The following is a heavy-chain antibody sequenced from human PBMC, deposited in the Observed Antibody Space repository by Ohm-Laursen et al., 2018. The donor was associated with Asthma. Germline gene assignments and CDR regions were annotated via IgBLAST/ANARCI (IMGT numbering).Heavy chain of an antibody. CDR1: GITFSDSY. CDR3: AREWGGMDV. Sequence: SLRLSCAASGITFSDSYMTWIRQAPGKGLEWISYISASAGTMYYADSVKGRFTISRDNAKKSLFLHMNNLRAEDAAIYYCAREWGGMDVWGQGTTVTVSS. CDR2: ISASAGTM. D-gene: IGHD3-16*01. J-gene: IGHJ6*02. V-gene: IGHV3-11*04.